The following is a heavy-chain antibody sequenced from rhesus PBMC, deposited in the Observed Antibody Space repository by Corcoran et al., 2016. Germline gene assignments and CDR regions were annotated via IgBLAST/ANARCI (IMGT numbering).Heavy chain of an antibody. CDR2: IYGSSGST. CDR1: GGSISGCFD. Sequence: QVQLQESGPGLVKPSETLSLTCAVSGGSISGCFDWRLIRPPPGRGREWIGYIYGSSGSTNYNPSLKNRVTISKDTSKNQFSLKLSSVTAADTAVYYCARRPRVVVVSATTSFDYWGQGVLVTVSS. J-gene: IGHJ4*01. D-gene: IGHD2-39*02. V-gene: IGHV4-76*01. CDR3: ARRPRVVVVSATTSFDY.